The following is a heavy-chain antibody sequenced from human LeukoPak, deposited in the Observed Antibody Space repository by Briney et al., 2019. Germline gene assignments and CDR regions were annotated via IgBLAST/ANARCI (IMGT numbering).Heavy chain of an antibody. CDR2: IYSGGAT. V-gene: IGHV3-53*01. CDR3: ARESNYGDFDY. D-gene: IGHD4-11*01. Sequence: PGGSLRLSCAVSGITLSNYGMSWVRQAPGKGLEWVSVIYSGGATCYADSVKGRFTISRDKSKNTLYLQMNSLRAEDTAVYYCARESNYGDFDYWGQGTLVTVSS. CDR1: GITLSNYG. J-gene: IGHJ4*02.